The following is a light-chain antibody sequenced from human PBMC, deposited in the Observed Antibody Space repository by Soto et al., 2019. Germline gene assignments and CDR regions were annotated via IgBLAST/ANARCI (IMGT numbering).Light chain of an antibody. CDR3: QQYENSPIT. CDR1: QSLSSNF. V-gene: IGKV3-20*01. Sequence: LSPGDRASLSCGASQSLSSNFLAWYQQKPGQAPRLLINGASSRATGIPDRFSGTGSETDFTLTINRLEPEDFAVYYCQQYENSPITFGQGTRLEIK. CDR2: GAS. J-gene: IGKJ5*01.